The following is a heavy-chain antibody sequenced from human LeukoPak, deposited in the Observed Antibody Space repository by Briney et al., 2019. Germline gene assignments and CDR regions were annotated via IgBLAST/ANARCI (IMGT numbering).Heavy chain of an antibody. CDR1: GFTFSSYG. J-gene: IGHJ6*02. CDR3: AKIRPLSSGWSKDYYYGMDV. CDR2: ISYDGSNK. V-gene: IGHV3-30*18. Sequence: PGGSLRLSCAASGFTFSSYGMHWVRQAPGKGLEWVAVISYDGSNKYYADSVKGRFTISRDNSKNTLYLQMNSLRAEDTAVYYCAKIRPLSSGWSKDYYYGMDVWGQGTTVTVSS. D-gene: IGHD6-19*01.